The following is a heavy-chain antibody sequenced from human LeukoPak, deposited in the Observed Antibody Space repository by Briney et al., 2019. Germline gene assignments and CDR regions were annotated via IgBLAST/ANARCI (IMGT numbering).Heavy chain of an antibody. J-gene: IGHJ4*02. CDR3: ARPRDQQLVDIDY. CDR1: GFTFSAYY. V-gene: IGHV3-11*01. CDR2: ISSSGSTI. D-gene: IGHD6-13*01. Sequence: GGSLRLSCAASGFTFSAYYMSWIRQAPGKGLEWVSYISSSGSTIYYADSVKGRFTISRDNAKNSLYLQMNSLRAEDTAVYYCARPRDQQLVDIDYWGQGTLVTVSS.